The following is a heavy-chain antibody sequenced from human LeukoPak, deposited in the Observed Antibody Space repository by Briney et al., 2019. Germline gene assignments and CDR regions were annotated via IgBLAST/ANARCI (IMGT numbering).Heavy chain of an antibody. CDR3: ASDKGYSNNYFDY. V-gene: IGHV4-39*01. Sequence: SETLSLTCTVSGGSISTTGYYWAWIRQPPGEGLEWIASIYYSGRTSYNSSLKSRVTISVDTSRNQFSLKLSSVTAADTALYYCASDKGYSNNYFDYWGQGTLVTVSS. J-gene: IGHJ4*01. D-gene: IGHD6-13*01. CDR1: GGSISTTGYY. CDR2: IYYSGRT.